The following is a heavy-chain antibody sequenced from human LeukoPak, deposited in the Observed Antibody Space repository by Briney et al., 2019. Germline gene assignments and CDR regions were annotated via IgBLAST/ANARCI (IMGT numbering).Heavy chain of an antibody. CDR2: ISYDGSNK. J-gene: IGHJ4*02. D-gene: IGHD6-19*01. V-gene: IGHV3-30*18. CDR1: GFAFSSYG. Sequence: GRSLRLSCAASGFAFSSYGMHWVRQAPGKGLEWVAVISYDGSNKYYADSVKGRFTISRDNSKNTLYLQMNSLRAEDTAVYYCAKSSGWYFDYWGQGTLVTVSS. CDR3: AKSSGWYFDY.